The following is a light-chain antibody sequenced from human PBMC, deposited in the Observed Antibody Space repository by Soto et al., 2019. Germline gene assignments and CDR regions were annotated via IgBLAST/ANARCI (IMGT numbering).Light chain of an antibody. Sequence: DIVMTQSPLSLPVTPGGPASISCSSNQSLLHTNGYNYLDWYMQKPGHSPQLLIYLGSNRASGVPDRFSGSGSGTHFTLKISRVEAADVGVYYCMQALQSLTVGQGTRLDIK. CDR3: MQALQSLT. V-gene: IGKV2-28*01. J-gene: IGKJ5*01. CDR1: QSLLHTNGYNY. CDR2: LGS.